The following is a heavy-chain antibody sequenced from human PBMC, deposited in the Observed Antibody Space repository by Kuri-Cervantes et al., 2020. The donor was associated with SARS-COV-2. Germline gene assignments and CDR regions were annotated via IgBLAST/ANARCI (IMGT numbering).Heavy chain of an antibody. CDR1: GGSISSYY. Sequence: ESLKISCTVSGGSISSYYWSWIRQPPGKGLEWIGYIYYSGSTNYNPSLKSRVTISLDTSKNQFSLKLSSVTAADTAVYYCATHRGAVTTPFFDYWGQGTLVTVSS. CDR3: ATHRGAVTTPFFDY. D-gene: IGHD4-17*01. CDR2: IYYSGST. J-gene: IGHJ4*02. V-gene: IGHV4-59*08.